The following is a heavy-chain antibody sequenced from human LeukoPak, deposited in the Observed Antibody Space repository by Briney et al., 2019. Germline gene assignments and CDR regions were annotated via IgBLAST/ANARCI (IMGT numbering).Heavy chain of an antibody. Sequence: GGSLRLSCAASGFTFSDYYMSWIRQAPGKGLEWVSYISSSGSTIYYADSVKGRFTISRDNAKNSLYLQMNSLRAEDTAVYYCAKVPYDYYDSSGYGGYFDYWGQGTLVTVSS. J-gene: IGHJ4*02. V-gene: IGHV3-11*04. CDR1: GFTFSDYY. CDR3: AKVPYDYYDSSGYGGYFDY. CDR2: ISSSGSTI. D-gene: IGHD3-22*01.